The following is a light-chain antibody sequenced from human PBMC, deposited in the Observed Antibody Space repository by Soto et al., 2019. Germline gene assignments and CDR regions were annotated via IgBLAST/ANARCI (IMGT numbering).Light chain of an antibody. CDR2: AAS. CDR3: QQHRSWPPIT. Sequence: EIVLTQSPATLSLSTGESATLSCRASQSVNNYLYWYQQKPGQAPRLIISAASNRATGIPARFSGSGSETDFTLTITNLEPEDFAVYYCQQHRSWPPITFGQGTRLENK. V-gene: IGKV3-11*01. CDR1: QSVNNY. J-gene: IGKJ5*01.